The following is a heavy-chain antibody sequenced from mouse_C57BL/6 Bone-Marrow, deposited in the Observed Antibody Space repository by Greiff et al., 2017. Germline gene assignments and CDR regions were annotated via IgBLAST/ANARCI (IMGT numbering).Heavy chain of an antibody. Sequence: QVTLKVSGPGILQSSQTLSLTCSFSGFSLSTFGMGVSWIRQPSGKGLEWLAHIYWDDDKRSNPSLKRRLTISKDTSRNQVFLKINIVDTADTATDFCARGGDWDGYYFDYWGQGTTLTVSS. CDR1: GFSLSTFGMG. V-gene: IGHV8-12*01. D-gene: IGHD4-1*01. J-gene: IGHJ2*01. CDR3: ARGGDWDGYYFDY. CDR2: IYWDDDK.